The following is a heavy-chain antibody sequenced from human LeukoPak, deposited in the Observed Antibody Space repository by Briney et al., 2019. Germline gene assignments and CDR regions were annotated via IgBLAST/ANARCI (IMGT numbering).Heavy chain of an antibody. CDR3: ARIPYCSGGSCYFRPNNWFDP. CDR1: GYTFSSYG. D-gene: IGHD2-15*01. Sequence: GASVKVSCKASGYTFSSYGISWVRQAPGQGLEWMGWISGDNGNTNYPQKLQGRVTMTTDTSTSTAYMELRSLRSDDTAVYYCARIPYCSGGSCYFRPNNWFDPWGQGTLVTVSS. J-gene: IGHJ5*02. V-gene: IGHV1-18*01. CDR2: ISGDNGNT.